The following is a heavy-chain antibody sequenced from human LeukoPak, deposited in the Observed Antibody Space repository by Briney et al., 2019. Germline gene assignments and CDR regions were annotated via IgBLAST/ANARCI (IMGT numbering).Heavy chain of an antibody. CDR3: ASTLCSGDNCYSDYYYYMDV. V-gene: IGHV3-21*01. CDR2: ISSSSTYI. Sequence: PGGSLRLSCAASGFTFSSYSMNWVRQAPGKGLEWVSSISSSSTYIHYADSVKGRFTISRDNAKKSLYLQMNSLRAEDTAVYYCASTLCSGDNCYSDYYYYMDVWGKGTTVTISS. CDR1: GFTFSSYS. J-gene: IGHJ6*03. D-gene: IGHD2-15*01.